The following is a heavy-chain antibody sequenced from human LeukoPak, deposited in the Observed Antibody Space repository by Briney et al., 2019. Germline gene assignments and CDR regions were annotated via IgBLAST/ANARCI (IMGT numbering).Heavy chain of an antibody. CDR1: GFTFSSYA. V-gene: IGHV3-23*01. J-gene: IGHJ4*02. CDR3: ATIARPYHYDSSGYYFQIPLDY. CDR2: ISGSGGST. Sequence: PGGSLRLSCAASGFTFSSYAMSLVRQAPGKGLEWVSAISGSGGSTYYADSVKGRFTISRDNSKNTLYLQMNSLRAEDTAVYYCATIARPYHYDSSGYYFQIPLDYWGQGTLVTVSS. D-gene: IGHD3-22*01.